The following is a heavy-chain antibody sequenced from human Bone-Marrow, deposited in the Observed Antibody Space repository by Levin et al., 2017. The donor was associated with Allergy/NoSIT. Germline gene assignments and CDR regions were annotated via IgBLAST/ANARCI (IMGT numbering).Heavy chain of an antibody. CDR1: GYKFTGHY. CDR3: ATAQLSYTGGSCPDY. D-gene: IGHD2-15*01. V-gene: IGHV1-2*02. Sequence: GESLKISCKASGYKFTGHYMHWVRQAPGQGLEWMGWMNPNTGGTNYAPKFQGRVTMTRDTSITTAYMELTRLTSDDTAVYYCATAQLSYTGGSCPDYWGQGTLVTVSS. J-gene: IGHJ4*02. CDR2: MNPNTGGT.